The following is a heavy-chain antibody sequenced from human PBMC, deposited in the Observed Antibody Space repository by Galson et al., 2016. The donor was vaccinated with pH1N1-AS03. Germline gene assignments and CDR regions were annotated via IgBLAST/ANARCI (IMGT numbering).Heavy chain of an antibody. V-gene: IGHV4-39*07. CDR1: GGSIRSSSYY. D-gene: IGHD6-13*01. Sequence: LSLTCTVSGGSIRSSSYYWGWIRQPPGRGLEWIGTIYYSGSTYYNPSLKSRVTMSVDASKNQFSLKVSSVTAADTAVYHCARAGIAAAVGFYYYYYGMDVWGPGTTVTVSS. CDR3: ARAGIAAAVGFYYYYYGMDV. CDR2: IYYSGST. J-gene: IGHJ6*02.